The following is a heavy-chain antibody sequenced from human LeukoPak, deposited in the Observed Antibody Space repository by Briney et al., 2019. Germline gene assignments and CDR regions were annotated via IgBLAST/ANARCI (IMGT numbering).Heavy chain of an antibody. CDR3: SRYMRYSVAAAVQTYYYYYIDV. D-gene: IGHD6-13*01. CDR2: IIPILGIA. Sequence: SVKVSCKASGGTFSSYTISWVRQAPGQGLEWMGRIIPILGIANYAQKFQGRVTITADKYTSTVYMHMSSLRAEDTAVYYCSRYMRYSVAAAVQTYYYYYIDVWGKGTTVTVSS. J-gene: IGHJ6*03. CDR1: GGTFSSYT. V-gene: IGHV1-69*02.